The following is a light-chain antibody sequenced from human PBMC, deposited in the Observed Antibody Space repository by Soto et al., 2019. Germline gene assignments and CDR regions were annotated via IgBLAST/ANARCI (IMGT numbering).Light chain of an antibody. CDR2: VNTDGSH. V-gene: IGLV4-69*01. Sequence: QSVLTQSPSASASLGASVKLTCTLSSGHSNFAIAWHQQQPDRGPRYLMKVNTDGSHDKGDGIPDRFSGSTSGAERFLTISSLQSEAEADYYCQTWGTGTHVVFGGGTKLTVL. CDR3: QTWGTGTHVV. J-gene: IGLJ2*01. CDR1: SGHSNFA.